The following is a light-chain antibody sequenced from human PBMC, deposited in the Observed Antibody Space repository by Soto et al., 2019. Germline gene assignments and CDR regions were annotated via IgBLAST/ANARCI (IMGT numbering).Light chain of an antibody. CDR2: AAS. Sequence: IQLTQSPSSLSASVGDRVTITCRASQGISSYLAWYQQKPGKAPKLLIYAASTLQSGVPSRFSGSGSGTDFTPTISSLQPEDFVTYYCQQLNSYLLTLGGGTKVEIK. V-gene: IGKV1-9*01. CDR3: QQLNSYLLT. CDR1: QGISSY. J-gene: IGKJ4*01.